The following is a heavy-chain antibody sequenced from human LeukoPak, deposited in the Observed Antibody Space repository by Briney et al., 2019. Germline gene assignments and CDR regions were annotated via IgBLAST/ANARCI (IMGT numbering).Heavy chain of an antibody. Sequence: SETLSLTCSVSGGSISSSSSYWSWIRQPAGKGLEWIGRISSSGSTNYNPSLKSRVTISVDTSKNQFSLKLSSVTAADTAVYFCARGPYSYDSSGAFDIWGQGTMVTVSS. CDR2: ISSSGST. D-gene: IGHD3-22*01. CDR3: ARGPYSYDSSGAFDI. J-gene: IGHJ3*02. V-gene: IGHV4-61*02. CDR1: GGSISSSSSY.